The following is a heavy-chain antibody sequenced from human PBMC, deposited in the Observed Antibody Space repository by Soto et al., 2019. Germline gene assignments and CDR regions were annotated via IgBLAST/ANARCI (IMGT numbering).Heavy chain of an antibody. CDR2: ISSSGGST. Sequence: PGGSLRLSCAASGFTFSTYAMSWVRQAPGKGLEWVSTISSSGGSTHYADSVKGRFTISRDNSKNTLYLQMNSLRAEDTAVYYCANFYGGNSEHPNLVDPWAQGTLVTVSS. J-gene: IGHJ5*02. CDR3: ANFYGGNSEHPNLVDP. D-gene: IGHD2-21*02. CDR1: GFTFSTYA. V-gene: IGHV3-23*01.